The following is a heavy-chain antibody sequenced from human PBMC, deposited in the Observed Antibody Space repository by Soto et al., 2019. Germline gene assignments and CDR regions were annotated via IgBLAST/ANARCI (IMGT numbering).Heavy chain of an antibody. J-gene: IGHJ4*02. V-gene: IGHV3-23*01. CDR2: ISGSGGST. D-gene: IGHD3-16*01. CDR3: AKDSALDYDDVWGTEGERGYFDY. CDR1: GFTFSSYA. Sequence: EVQLLESGGGLVQPGGSLRLSCAASGFTFSSYAMSWVRQAPGKGLEWVSAISGSGGSTYYADSVKGRFTISRDNSKNTLYLQMNSLRAEDTAVYYCAKDSALDYDDVWGTEGERGYFDYWGQGTLVTVSS.